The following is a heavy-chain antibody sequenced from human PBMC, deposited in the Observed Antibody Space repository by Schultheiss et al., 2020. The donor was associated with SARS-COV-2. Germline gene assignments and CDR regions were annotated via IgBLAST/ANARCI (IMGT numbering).Heavy chain of an antibody. CDR3: AKLFLTRFDY. V-gene: IGHV3-48*03. Sequence: GGSLRLSCAASGFTFSSYEMNWVRQAPGKGLEWVSYISSSGSTIYYADSVKGRFTISRDNSKNTLYLQMNSLRAEDTAVYYCAKLFLTRFDYWGQGTLVTVSS. CDR1: GFTFSSYE. J-gene: IGHJ4*02. CDR2: ISSSGSTI.